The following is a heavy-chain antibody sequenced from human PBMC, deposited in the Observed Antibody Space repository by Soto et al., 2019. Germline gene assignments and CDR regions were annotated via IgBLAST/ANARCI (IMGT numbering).Heavy chain of an antibody. CDR1: GFTSRNYA. D-gene: IGHD4-17*01. V-gene: IGHV3-23*01. Sequence: GSLRLSCAASGFTSRNYAMNWVRQAPGKGLEWVSLITASGTNTYYTDSVKGRFTISTDNSKNTLYLQMSHLRAEDTAIYYCAKTMTIPYFESWGQGTLVTVSS. CDR2: ITASGTNT. CDR3: AKTMTIPYFES. J-gene: IGHJ4*02.